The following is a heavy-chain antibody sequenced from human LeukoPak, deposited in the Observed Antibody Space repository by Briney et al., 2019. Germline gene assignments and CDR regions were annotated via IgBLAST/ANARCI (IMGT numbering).Heavy chain of an antibody. CDR3: AIGPACSGGSCSDAFDI. CDR2: IYTSGHT. J-gene: IGHJ3*02. V-gene: IGHV4-4*07. D-gene: IGHD2-15*01. CDR1: GGSIRSFY. Sequence: PSETLSLTCTGSGGSIRSFYWSCIRRPAGKGLEWIGRIYTSGHTNYNPSLKSRVTMSVDTSKNQFSLSLNPVTAADTDVYYCAIGPACSGGSCSDAFDIWGQGTKVTVSS.